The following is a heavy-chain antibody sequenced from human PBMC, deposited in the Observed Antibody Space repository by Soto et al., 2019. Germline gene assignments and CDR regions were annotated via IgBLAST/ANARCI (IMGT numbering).Heavy chain of an antibody. D-gene: IGHD6-13*01. Sequence: QVQLVQSGAEVKKPGASVKVSCKASGYTFTSYYMHWVRQAPGQGLEWMGIINPSGGSTSYAQKFQGRVTMTRDPSTSTVYMELSSLRSEDTAVYYCARDSSSWEPDYWGQGTLVTVSS. V-gene: IGHV1-46*01. CDR3: ARDSSSWEPDY. CDR1: GYTFTSYY. J-gene: IGHJ4*02. CDR2: INPSGGST.